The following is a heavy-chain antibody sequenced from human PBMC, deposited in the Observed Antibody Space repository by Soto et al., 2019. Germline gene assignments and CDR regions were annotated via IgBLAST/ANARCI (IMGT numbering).Heavy chain of an antibody. D-gene: IGHD4-17*01. CDR3: ARTTTVTRRGLGAFDI. CDR1: GFTFSSYA. CDR2: ISSNGGST. Sequence: GGSLRLSCAASGFTFSSYAMHWVRQAPGKGLEYVSAISSNGGSTYYANSVKGRFTISRDNSKNTLYLQMGSLRAEDMAVYYCARTTTVTRRGLGAFDIWGQGTMVTVSS. V-gene: IGHV3-64*01. J-gene: IGHJ3*02.